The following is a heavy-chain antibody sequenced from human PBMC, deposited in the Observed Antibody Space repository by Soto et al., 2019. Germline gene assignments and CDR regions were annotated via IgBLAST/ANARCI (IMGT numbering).Heavy chain of an antibody. CDR3: TTEFAYWYSSSWYSYYGMDV. V-gene: IGHV3-15*07. D-gene: IGHD6-13*01. CDR2: IKSKTDGGTT. CDR1: GFTFSNAW. Sequence: GGSLRLSCAASGFTFSNAWMNWVRQAPGKGLEWVGRIKSKTDGGTTDYAAPVKGRFTISRDDSKNTLYLQMNSLKTEDTAVYYCTTEFAYWYSSSWYSYYGMDVWGQGTTVTVSS. J-gene: IGHJ6*02.